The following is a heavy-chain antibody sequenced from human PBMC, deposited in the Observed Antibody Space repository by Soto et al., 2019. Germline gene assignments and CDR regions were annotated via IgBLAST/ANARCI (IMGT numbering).Heavy chain of an antibody. CDR1: GFTFSSYA. J-gene: IGHJ6*02. D-gene: IGHD6-19*01. CDR3: ARGGRSKMYSSGWYLGYYYYGMDV. V-gene: IGHV3-30-3*01. Sequence: GGSLSLSSAASGFTFSSYAMHWVRQAPGKGLEWVAVISYDGSNKYYADSVKGRFTISRDNSKNTLYLQMNSLRAEDTAVYYCARGGRSKMYSSGWYLGYYYYGMDVWGQGTTVTVSS. CDR2: ISYDGSNK.